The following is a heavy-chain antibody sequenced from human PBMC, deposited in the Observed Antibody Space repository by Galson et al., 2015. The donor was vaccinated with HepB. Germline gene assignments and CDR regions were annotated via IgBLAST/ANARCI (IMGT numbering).Heavy chain of an antibody. Sequence: ETLSLTCTVSGGSISSSSYYWGWIRQPPGKGLEWIGSIYYSGSTYYNPSLKSRVTISVDTSKNQFSLKLSSVTAADTAVYYCARWRVGQLVFDYWGQGTLVTVSS. J-gene: IGHJ4*02. V-gene: IGHV4-39*07. CDR1: GGSISSSSYY. CDR3: ARWRVGQLVFDY. CDR2: IYYSGST. D-gene: IGHD6-13*01.